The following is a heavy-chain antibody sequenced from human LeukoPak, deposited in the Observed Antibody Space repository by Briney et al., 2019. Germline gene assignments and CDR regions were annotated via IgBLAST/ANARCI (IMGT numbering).Heavy chain of an antibody. D-gene: IGHD6-13*01. CDR3: AKDPIRRAGHSSSWYPRNWFDP. CDR2: ISWNSGSI. V-gene: IGHV3-9*01. Sequence: GGSLRLSCAAPGFTFDDYAMHWVRQAPGKGLEWVSGISWNSGSIGYADSVKGRFTISRDNAKNSLYLQMNSLRAEDTALYYCAKDPIRRAGHSSSWYPRNWFDPWGQGTLVTVSS. J-gene: IGHJ5*02. CDR1: GFTFDDYA.